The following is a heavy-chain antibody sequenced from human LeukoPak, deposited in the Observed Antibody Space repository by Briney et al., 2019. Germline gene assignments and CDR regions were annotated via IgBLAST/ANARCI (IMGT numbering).Heavy chain of an antibody. CDR2: IYYSGST. D-gene: IGHD3-22*01. CDR3: ARGGNYYDSSVYPGFVRDV. V-gene: IGHV4-39*01. CDR1: GGSISSSSYY. J-gene: IGHJ6*04. Sequence: SETLSLTCTVSGGSISSSSYYWGWIRQPPGKGLEWIGSIYYSGSTYYNPSLKSRVTISVDTSKNQFSLKLSSVTAADTAVYYCARGGNYYDSSVYPGFVRDVWAKGPTVTVSS.